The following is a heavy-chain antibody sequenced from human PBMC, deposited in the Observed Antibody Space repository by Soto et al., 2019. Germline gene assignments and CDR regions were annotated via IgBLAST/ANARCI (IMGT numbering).Heavy chain of an antibody. V-gene: IGHV1-3*01. Sequence: QVQLVQSGAEVKKPGASVKVSCKASGYTFTSYAMHWVRQAPGQRLEWMGWINAGNGNTKYSQKFQGRVTITRDTSASTAYMELSSLRSEDTAVNYCASSMCSGSSCYRPAAFDYWGQGTLVTVSS. D-gene: IGHD2-15*01. J-gene: IGHJ4*02. CDR2: INAGNGNT. CDR3: ASSMCSGSSCYRPAAFDY. CDR1: GYTFTSYA.